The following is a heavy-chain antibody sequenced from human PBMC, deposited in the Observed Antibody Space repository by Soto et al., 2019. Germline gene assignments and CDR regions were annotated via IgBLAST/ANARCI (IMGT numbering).Heavy chain of an antibody. V-gene: IGHV4-59*01. D-gene: IGHD2-2*01. Sequence: SETLSLTCTVSGGSISSYYWSWIRQPPGKGLEWIGYIYYSGSTNYNPSLKSRVTISVDTSKNQFSLKLSSVTAADTAVYYCARGISTSWWWFDPWGQGTLVTVSS. CDR1: GGSISSYY. J-gene: IGHJ5*02. CDR2: IYYSGST. CDR3: ARGISTSWWWFDP.